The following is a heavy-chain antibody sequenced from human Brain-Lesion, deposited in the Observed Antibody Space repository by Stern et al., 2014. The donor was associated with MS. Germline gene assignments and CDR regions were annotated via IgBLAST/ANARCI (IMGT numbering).Heavy chain of an antibody. V-gene: IGHV4-39*01. CDR2: IYYRGST. J-gene: IGHJ4*02. D-gene: IGHD3-10*01. CDR1: GGSISSSSYY. CDR3: AKLWLGELPESPFDY. Sequence: QVQLQESGPGLVKPSETLSLTCTVSGGSISSSSYYWGWLRQPPGKGLEWIGSIYYRGSTYYNPSLKSRVTISLDTSKNQFPLRLSSVTAADTAVYFCAKLWLGELPESPFDYWGQGTLVTVSS.